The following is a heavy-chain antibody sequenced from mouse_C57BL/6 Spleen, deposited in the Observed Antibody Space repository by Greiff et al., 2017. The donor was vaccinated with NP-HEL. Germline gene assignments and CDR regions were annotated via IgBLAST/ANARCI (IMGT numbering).Heavy chain of an antibody. D-gene: IGHD2-3*01. CDR3: ARGMGYFDY. CDR2: IYPGSGST. V-gene: IGHV1-55*01. CDR1: GYTFTSYW. Sequence: VQLVESGAELVKPGASVKMSCKASGYTFTSYWITWVKQRPGQGLEWIGDIYPGSGSTNYNEKFKSKATLTVDTSSSTAYMQLSSLTSEDSAVYYCARGMGYFDYWGQGTTLTVS. J-gene: IGHJ2*01.